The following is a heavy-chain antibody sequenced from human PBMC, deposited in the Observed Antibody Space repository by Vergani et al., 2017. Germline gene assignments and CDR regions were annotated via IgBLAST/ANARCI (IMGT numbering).Heavy chain of an antibody. CDR1: GYSISSGYY. Sequence: QVQLQESGPGLVTPSETLSLTCSVSGYSISSGYYWGWIRQPPGKGLEWIGSIYYSGSTYYNPSLKSRVTIYVDTSKNQFSLKLSSVTAADTAVYYCVRDSGGPKQQLVSPYYFDYWGQGTLVTVSS. CDR2: IYYSGST. J-gene: IGHJ4*02. V-gene: IGHV4-38-2*02. D-gene: IGHD6-13*01. CDR3: VRDSGGPKQQLVSPYYFDY.